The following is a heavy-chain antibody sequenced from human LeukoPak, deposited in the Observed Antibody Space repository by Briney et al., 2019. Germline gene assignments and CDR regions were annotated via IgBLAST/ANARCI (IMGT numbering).Heavy chain of an antibody. CDR3: ARETPGQYSGYDFNFDY. J-gene: IGHJ4*02. V-gene: IGHV7-4-1*02. CDR2: INTNTGNP. Sequence: ASVKVSCKASGYTFTSYAMNWVRQAPGQGLEWVGWINTNTGNPTYAQGFTGRFVFSLDTSVSTAYLQISSLKAEDTAVYYCARETPGQYSGYDFNFDYWGQGTLVTVSS. D-gene: IGHD5-12*01. CDR1: GYTFTSYA.